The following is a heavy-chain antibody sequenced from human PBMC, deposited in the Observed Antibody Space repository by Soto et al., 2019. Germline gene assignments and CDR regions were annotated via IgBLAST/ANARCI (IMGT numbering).Heavy chain of an antibody. CDR1: GYSFITSYH. D-gene: IGHD5-12*01. V-gene: IGHV1-46*01. CDR3: ARDTGYDHDAFDI. CDR2: LNPTGSMT. J-gene: IGHJ3*02. Sequence: QVQLVQSGAEVKKPGASVKVSCKASGYSFITSYHMHWVRQAPGQGLEWMFILNPTGSMTRYSQKFQCRLTMTRDTSTVTDYMELSNLTSEDTAVYFCARDTGYDHDAFDIWGQGTRVTVSS.